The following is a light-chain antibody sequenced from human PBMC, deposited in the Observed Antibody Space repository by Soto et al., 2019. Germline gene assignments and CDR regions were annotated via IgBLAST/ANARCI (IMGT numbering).Light chain of an antibody. CDR2: DVN. V-gene: IGLV2-11*01. CDR3: CSYADTLYV. Sequence: QLVLTQPRSVSGSPGQSVTISCTGTSSAVGGYNYVSWYQQRPGKAPKLLIYDVNKRPSGVPDRFSGSKSGNTASLTISGLQAEDDADYYCCSYADTLYVFGTGTKLTVL. CDR1: SSAVGGYNY. J-gene: IGLJ1*01.